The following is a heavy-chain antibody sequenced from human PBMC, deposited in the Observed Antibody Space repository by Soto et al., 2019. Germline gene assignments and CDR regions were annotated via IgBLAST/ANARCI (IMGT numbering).Heavy chain of an antibody. V-gene: IGHV5-51*01. J-gene: IGHJ6*02. CDR3: PAGGISPGNYNYYAMDV. D-gene: IGHD3-16*01. CDR2: IYPGDSDT. CDR1: GYSFTSYW. Sequence: PGESLKISCKGSGYSFTSYWIGWVRQMPGKGLEWMGFIYPGDSDTRYSPSFQGQVAISADKSISTAYLQWSSVKASDTAVYYCPAGGISPGNYNYYAMDVWGQGTTVTVSS.